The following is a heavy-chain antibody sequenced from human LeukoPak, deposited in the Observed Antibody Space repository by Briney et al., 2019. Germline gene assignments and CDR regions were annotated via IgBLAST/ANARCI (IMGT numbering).Heavy chain of an antibody. CDR1: GYTFTSYD. J-gene: IGHJ4*02. D-gene: IGHD6-13*01. CDR2: MNPNSGNT. V-gene: IGHV1-8*03. Sequence: GASVKVSCKASGYTFTSYDINWVRQATGQGLEWMGWMNPNSGNTGYAQKFQGRVTITRNTSISTAYMELSSLRSEDTAVYYCAREAAAGRSYYFDYWGQGTLVTVST. CDR3: AREAAAGRSYYFDY.